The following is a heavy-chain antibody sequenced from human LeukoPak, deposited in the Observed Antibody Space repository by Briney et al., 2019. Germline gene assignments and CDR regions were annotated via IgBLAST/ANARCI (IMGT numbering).Heavy chain of an antibody. CDR1: GFIFSKHW. Sequence: GGSLTLSCVASGFIFSKHWMHWVRQAPGKGLVWVSRLNLDGSTTSYADSVKGRFTISRDNAKNTLYLQMNSLRVDDTGVYYCARESSGSYWGWGQGTLVIVSS. CDR3: ARESSGSYWG. D-gene: IGHD3-10*01. V-gene: IGHV3-74*01. J-gene: IGHJ4*02. CDR2: LNLDGSTT.